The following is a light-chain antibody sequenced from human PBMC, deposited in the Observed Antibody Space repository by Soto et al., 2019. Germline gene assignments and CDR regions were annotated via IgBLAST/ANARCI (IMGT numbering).Light chain of an antibody. CDR1: SSDVGGYNY. Sequence: QSALTQPASVSXSPGQSITISCTGTSSDVGGYNYVSWYQQHPGKAPKLMIYDVSNRPSGVSNRFSGSKSGNTASLTISGLQAEDEADYYCSSYTSSSTYVFGTGTKAPS. CDR2: DVS. V-gene: IGLV2-14*01. J-gene: IGLJ1*01. CDR3: SSYTSSSTYV.